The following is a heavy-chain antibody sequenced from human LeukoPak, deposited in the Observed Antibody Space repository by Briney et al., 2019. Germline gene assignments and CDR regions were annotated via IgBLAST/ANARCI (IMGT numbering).Heavy chain of an antibody. V-gene: IGHV4-39*07. Sequence: PSETLSLTCTVSGGSISSSSYYWGWIRQPPGKGLEWIGSIYYSGSTYYNPSLKSRVTISVDTSKNQFSLKLSSVTAADTAVYYCARLNNLSEQSERSQAGFTGGLRDYWGQGTLVTVSS. D-gene: IGHD1-14*01. J-gene: IGHJ4*02. CDR3: ARLNNLSEQSERSQAGFTGGLRDY. CDR2: IYYSGST. CDR1: GGSISSSSYY.